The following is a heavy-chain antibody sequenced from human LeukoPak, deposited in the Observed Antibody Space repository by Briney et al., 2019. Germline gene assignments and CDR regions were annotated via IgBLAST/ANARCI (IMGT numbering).Heavy chain of an antibody. CDR3: AKENDFWSGYQYYFDY. Sequence: GGSLRLSCAASGFTFSSYAMSWVRQAPGKGLKWVSAISGSGGSTYYADSVKGRFTISRDNSKNTLYLQMNSLRAEDRAVYYCAKENDFWSGYQYYFDYWGQGTLVTVSS. CDR1: GFTFSSYA. CDR2: ISGSGGST. V-gene: IGHV3-23*01. J-gene: IGHJ4*02. D-gene: IGHD3-3*01.